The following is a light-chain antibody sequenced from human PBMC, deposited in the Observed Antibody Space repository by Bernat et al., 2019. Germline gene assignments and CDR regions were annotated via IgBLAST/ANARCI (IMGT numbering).Light chain of an antibody. J-gene: IGLJ3*02. V-gene: IGLV2-23*02. CDR2: EVN. CDR3: CSYTNATIV. CDR1: SSDVGTYNL. Sequence: QSALTQPASVSGSPGQSITISCTGNSSDVGTYNLFSWYQQYPGKAPELMIYEVNKRPTGVSPRFSGSKSGNTGSLTIFWLQASDEAEYYCCSYTNATIVFGGGTKLTVL.